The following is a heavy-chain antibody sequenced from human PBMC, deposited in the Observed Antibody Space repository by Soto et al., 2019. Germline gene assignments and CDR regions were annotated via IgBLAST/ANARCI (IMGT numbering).Heavy chain of an antibody. J-gene: IGHJ6*02. CDR3: ARDLSSSSYYYGMDV. D-gene: IGHD6-13*01. CDR2: IWYDGSNK. V-gene: IGHV3-33*01. Sequence: PGGSLRLSCAASGFTFSSYGMHWVRQAPGKGLEWVAVIWYDGSNKYYADSVKGRFTISRDNSKNTLYLQMNSLRAEDTAVYYCARDLSSSSYYYGMDVWGQGTTVT. CDR1: GFTFSSYG.